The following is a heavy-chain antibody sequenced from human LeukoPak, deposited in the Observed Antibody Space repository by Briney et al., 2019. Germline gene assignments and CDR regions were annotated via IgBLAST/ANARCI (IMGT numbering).Heavy chain of an antibody. J-gene: IGHJ5*02. Sequence: SETLSLTCTVSGGSISSSSYYWRWIRQPPGKGLERIGSIYYSGSTYYNPSLKSRVTRSVDTAKNQSSLKLSSVTAADTAVYYCARVACRIGPYSGYDLNWFDPWGEG. CDR3: ARVACRIGPYSGYDLNWFDP. V-gene: IGHV4-39*07. D-gene: IGHD5-12*01. CDR1: GGSISSSSYY. CDR2: IYYSGST.